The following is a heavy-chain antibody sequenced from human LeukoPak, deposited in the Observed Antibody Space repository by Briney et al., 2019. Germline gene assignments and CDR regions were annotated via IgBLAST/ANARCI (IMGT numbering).Heavy chain of an antibody. V-gene: IGHV4-59*01. J-gene: IGHJ4*02. CDR2: IYYSGST. D-gene: IGHD1-26*01. CDR1: GGSISSYY. Sequence: SETLSLTCTVSGGSISSYYWSWIRQPPGKGLEWIGYIYYSGSTNYNPSLKSRVTISVDTSKNQFSLKLSSVTAADTAVYYCAREGRRGSLCREIDYWGQGTLVTVSS. CDR3: AREGRRGSLCREIDY.